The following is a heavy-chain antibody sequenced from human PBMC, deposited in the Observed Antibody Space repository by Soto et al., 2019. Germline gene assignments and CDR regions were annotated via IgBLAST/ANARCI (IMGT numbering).Heavy chain of an antibody. CDR3: ARDDGARYYYYYYGMDV. J-gene: IGHJ6*02. Sequence: GGSLRLSCAASGFTFSSYWMSWVRQAPGKGLEWVANIKQDGSEKYYVDSVKGRFTISRDNAKNSLYLQMNSLRAEDTAVYYCARDDGARYYYYYYGMDVWRQGTTVTVSS. CDR2: IKQDGSEK. D-gene: IGHD2-8*01. CDR1: GFTFSSYW. V-gene: IGHV3-7*03.